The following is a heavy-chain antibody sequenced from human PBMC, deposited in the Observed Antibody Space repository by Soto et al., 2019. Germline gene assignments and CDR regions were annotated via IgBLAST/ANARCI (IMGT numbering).Heavy chain of an antibody. D-gene: IGHD3-9*01. V-gene: IGHV4-39*01. CDR1: GGSISSSSYY. J-gene: IGHJ4*02. CDR3: ASFLTYYDILTGYYSRDY. CDR2: IYYSGST. Sequence: SETLSLTSPVSGGSISSSSYYWGWIRQPPGKGLEWIGSIYYSGSTYYNPSLKSRVTISVDTSKNQFSLKLSSVTAADTAVYYCASFLTYYDILTGYYSRDYWGQGTLVTVSS.